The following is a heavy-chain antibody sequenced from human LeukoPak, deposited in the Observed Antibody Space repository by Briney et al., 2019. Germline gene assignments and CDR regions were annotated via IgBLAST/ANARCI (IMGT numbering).Heavy chain of an antibody. D-gene: IGHD6-6*01. V-gene: IGHV2-5*01. CDR1: GFLLSTSGVG. CDR2: IYWNDDK. Sequence: SGPTLVNPTQTLTLTCTFSGFLLSTSGVGVGWIRQPPGKALEWLALIYWNDDKRYSPSLKSRLTITKDTSKNQVVLTMTNMDPVDTATYYCPHYSSPWTFRYWGQGTLVTVSS. CDR3: PHYSSPWTFRY. J-gene: IGHJ4*02.